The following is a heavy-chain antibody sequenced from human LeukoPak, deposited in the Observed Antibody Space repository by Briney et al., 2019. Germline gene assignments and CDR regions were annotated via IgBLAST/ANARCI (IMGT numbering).Heavy chain of an antibody. Sequence: GGSLRLSCAASGFTFSSYGMHWVRQAPGKGLEWVAVIWYDGSNKYYADSVKGRFTISRDNSKNTLYLQMNSLRAEDTAVYYCAREALYCGSTSALCGMDVWGQGTTVTVSS. CDR3: AREALYCGSTSALCGMDV. CDR1: GFTFSSYG. D-gene: IGHD2-2*01. J-gene: IGHJ6*02. CDR2: IWYDGSNK. V-gene: IGHV3-33*01.